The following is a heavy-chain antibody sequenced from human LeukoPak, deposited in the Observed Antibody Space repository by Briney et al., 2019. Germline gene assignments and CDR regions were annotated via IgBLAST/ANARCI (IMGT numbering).Heavy chain of an antibody. CDR3: ARQKYCSSTSCPLGI. Sequence: ASVKVSCKASGGTFSSYTISWVRQAPGQGLEWMGRIIPILGIANYAQKFQGRVTITADKSTSTAYMELSSLRSEGTAVYYCARQKYCSSTSCPLGIWGQGTMVTVSS. J-gene: IGHJ3*02. CDR1: GGTFSSYT. D-gene: IGHD2-2*01. CDR2: IIPILGIA. V-gene: IGHV1-69*02.